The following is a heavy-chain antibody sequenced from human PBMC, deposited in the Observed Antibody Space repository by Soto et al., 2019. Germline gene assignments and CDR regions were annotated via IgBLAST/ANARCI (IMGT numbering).Heavy chain of an antibody. CDR3: ARDPPLYFSDSSAAYGMDV. J-gene: IGHJ6*04. Sequence: SVKVSCKASGGTFSSYAISWVRQAPGQGLEWMGGIIPIFGTANYAQKFQGRVTITADESTSTAYMELSSLRSEDTAVYYCARDPPLYFSDSSAAYGMDVGGKGTTVTVSS. CDR2: IIPIFGTA. D-gene: IGHD3-22*01. V-gene: IGHV1-69*13. CDR1: GGTFSSYA.